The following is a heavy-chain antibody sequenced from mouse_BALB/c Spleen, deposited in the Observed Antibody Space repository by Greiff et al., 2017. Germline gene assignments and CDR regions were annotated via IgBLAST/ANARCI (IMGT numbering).Heavy chain of an antibody. Sequence: EVMLVESGGGLVKPGGSLKISCAASGFTFSDYYMYWVRQTPEKRLEWVATISDGGSYTYYPDSVKGRFTISRDNAKNILYLQMSSLKSEDTAMYYCARDYGSSYWFAYWGQGTLVTVSA. V-gene: IGHV5-4*02. CDR3: ARDYGSSYWFAY. D-gene: IGHD1-1*01. CDR1: GFTFSDYY. J-gene: IGHJ3*01. CDR2: ISDGGSYT.